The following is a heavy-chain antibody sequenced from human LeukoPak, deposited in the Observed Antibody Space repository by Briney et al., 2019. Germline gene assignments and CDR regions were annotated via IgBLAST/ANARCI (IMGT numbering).Heavy chain of an antibody. V-gene: IGHV3-48*04. CDR1: GFTFSSYS. CDR2: ISSSGSTI. Sequence: PGGSLRLSCAASGFTFSSYSMNWVRQAPGKGLEWVSYISSSGSTIYYADSVKGRFTISRDNAKNSLYLQMNSLRAEDTAVYYCARDLDVRYDYWGQGTLVTVSS. J-gene: IGHJ4*02. CDR3: ARDLDVRYDY. D-gene: IGHD1-1*01.